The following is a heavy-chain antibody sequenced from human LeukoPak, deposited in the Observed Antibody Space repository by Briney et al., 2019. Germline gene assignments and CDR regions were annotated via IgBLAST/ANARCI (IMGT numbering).Heavy chain of an antibody. V-gene: IGHV1-2*02. D-gene: IGHD2-15*01. CDR2: INPNSGGT. Sequence: ASVKVSCKASGYTFTGYYMHWVRQAPGQGLEWMGWINPNSGGTNYAQKFQGRVTMTRDTSISTAYMELSRLRSDDTAVYYCARDLGWVVVVAATYYYYYMDVWGKGTTVTVSS. CDR3: ARDLGWVVVVAATYYYYYMDV. CDR1: GYTFTGYY. J-gene: IGHJ6*03.